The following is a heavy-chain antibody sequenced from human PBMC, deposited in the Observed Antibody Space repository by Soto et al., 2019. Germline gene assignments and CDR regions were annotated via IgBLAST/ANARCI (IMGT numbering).Heavy chain of an antibody. CDR1: GYTFTSYD. V-gene: IGHV1-8*01. CDR3: ARVSGRNYYYYMDV. J-gene: IGHJ6*03. CDR2: MNPNSGNT. Sequence: GASVKVSCKASGYTFTSYDINWVRQATGQGLEWMGWMNPNSGNTGYAQKFQGRVTMTRNTSISTAYMELSSLRSEDTAVYYWARVSGRNYYYYMDVWGKGTTVTVSS. D-gene: IGHD3-10*01.